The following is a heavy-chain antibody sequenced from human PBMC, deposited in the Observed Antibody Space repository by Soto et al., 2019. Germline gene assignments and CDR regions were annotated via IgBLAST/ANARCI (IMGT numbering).Heavy chain of an antibody. D-gene: IGHD2-15*01. CDR2: TYYRSKWYN. J-gene: IGHJ5*02. CDR3: ARDSRMGYCSGGSCYSEDWFDP. CDR1: GDSVSSSGAA. V-gene: IGHV6-1*01. Sequence: SQTLSLTCAISGDSVSSSGAAWSWIRQSPSRGLEWLGRTYYRSKWYNDYAVSVRSRITINPDTSKNQFSLQLDSVTPEDTAVYYCARDSRMGYCSGGSCYSEDWFDPWGQGTLVTVSS.